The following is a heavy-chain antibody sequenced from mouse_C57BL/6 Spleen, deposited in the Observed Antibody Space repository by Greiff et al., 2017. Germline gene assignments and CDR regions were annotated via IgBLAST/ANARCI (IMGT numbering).Heavy chain of an antibody. CDR2: IDPSGSCT. D-gene: IGHD2-3*01. Sequence: QVQLQQPGAELVMPGASVKLSCKASGYTFTSYWMHWVKQRPGQGLEWIGDIDPSGSCTNYNQKFKGKATLTVDKSSSTAYMQLSSLTSEDSAVYYCARNDDGDYYAIDYWGQGTSVTVSS. J-gene: IGHJ4*01. V-gene: IGHV1-69*01. CDR3: ARNDDGDYYAIDY. CDR1: GYTFTSYW.